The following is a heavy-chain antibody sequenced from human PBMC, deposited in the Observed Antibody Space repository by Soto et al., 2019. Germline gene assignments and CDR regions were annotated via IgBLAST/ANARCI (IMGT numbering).Heavy chain of an antibody. V-gene: IGHV1-18*01. D-gene: IGHD3-10*01. CDR3: ARDIFYGSGSYYNRSYGMDV. Sequence: ASVKVSCKASGYTFTSYGISWVRQAPGQGLEWMGWISAYNGNTNYAQKLQGRVTMTTATSTSTAYMELRSLRSDDTAVYYCARDIFYGSGSYYNRSYGMDVWGQGTTVTVS. CDR2: ISAYNGNT. J-gene: IGHJ6*02. CDR1: GYTFTSYG.